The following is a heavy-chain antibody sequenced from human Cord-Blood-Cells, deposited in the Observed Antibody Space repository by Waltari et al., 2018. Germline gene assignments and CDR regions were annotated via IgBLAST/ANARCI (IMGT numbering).Heavy chain of an antibody. CDR2: IYYSGSN. CDR3: ARAGYSSSYYYYGMDV. D-gene: IGHD6-13*01. Sequence: QLQLQESGPGLVKPSETLSLTCTVSGGSISSSSYYWGWIRPPPGKGLEWIGSIYYSGSNYNNPSLKSRVTISVDTSKNQFSLKLSSVTAADTAVYYCARAGYSSSYYYYGMDVWGQGTTVTVSS. J-gene: IGHJ6*02. V-gene: IGHV4-39*01. CDR1: GGSISSSSYY.